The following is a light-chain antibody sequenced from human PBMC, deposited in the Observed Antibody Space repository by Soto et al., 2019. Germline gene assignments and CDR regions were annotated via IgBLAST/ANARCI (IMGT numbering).Light chain of an antibody. Sequence: QSALTQPASVSGSPGQSITISCTGTSSDVGPYNYVSWYQQHPGKAPKLMIYEVSNRPSGVSTRFSGSKSGNPASLTISGLQAEDDAYYSCISYIPSGTLVSGGGTKLPVL. V-gene: IGLV2-14*01. J-gene: IGLJ3*02. CDR1: SSDVGPYNY. CDR3: ISYIPSGTLV. CDR2: EVS.